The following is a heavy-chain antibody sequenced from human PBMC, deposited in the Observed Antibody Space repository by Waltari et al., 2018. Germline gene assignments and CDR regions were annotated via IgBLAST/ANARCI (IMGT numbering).Heavy chain of an antibody. V-gene: IGHV3-23*01. J-gene: IGHJ4*02. CDR2: ISGLVGST. D-gene: IGHD3-22*01. CDR1: GFTFSSYA. Sequence: EVQLLESGGGLVQPGGSLRLSCAASGFTFSSYAMSWVRQAPGQGLEVVHAISGLVGSTYYADSVKGRFTISRDNSKNTLYLQMNSLRAEDTAVYYCAKRDSSGYYLIDYWGQGTLVTVSS. CDR3: AKRDSSGYYLIDY.